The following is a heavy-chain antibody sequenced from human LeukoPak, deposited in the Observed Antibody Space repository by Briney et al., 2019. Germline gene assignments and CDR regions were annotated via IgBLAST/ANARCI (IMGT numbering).Heavy chain of an antibody. V-gene: IGHV1-69*05. CDR1: GGIFSNYG. CDR3: ARKQFPGAFDI. D-gene: IGHD4-11*01. CDR2: IIPIFGTA. J-gene: IGHJ3*02. Sequence: SVKVSCKASGGIFSNYGISWVRQAPGQGLEWMGGIIPIFGTANYAQKFQGRVTITTDESTSTAYMELSSLRSEDTAVYYCARKQFPGAFDIWGQGTMVTVSS.